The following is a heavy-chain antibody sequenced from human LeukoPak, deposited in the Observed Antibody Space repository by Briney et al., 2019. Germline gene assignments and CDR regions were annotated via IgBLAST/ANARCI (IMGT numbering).Heavy chain of an antibody. CDR1: GFTFSTYW. V-gene: IGHV3-7*01. J-gene: IGHJ4*02. CDR3: ARDRGNYYDSSGYSIGGH. Sequence: GGSLRLSCEVSGFTFSTYWMTWVRQAPGKGLEWVANIQEDGSDKYYVDSVKGRFTISRDNAKNSLYLQMNSLRAEDTAVYYCARDRGNYYDSSGYSIGGHWGQGTLVTVSS. D-gene: IGHD3-22*01. CDR2: IQEDGSDK.